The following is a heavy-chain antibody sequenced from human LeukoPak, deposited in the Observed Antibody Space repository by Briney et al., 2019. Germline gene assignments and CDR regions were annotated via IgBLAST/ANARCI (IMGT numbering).Heavy chain of an antibody. CDR3: ARYVVYGSGKYYFDY. D-gene: IGHD3-10*01. CDR2: INYSGST. J-gene: IGHJ4*02. CDR1: GGSVSSTTYY. Sequence: SETLSPTCTVSGGSVSSTTYYWSWIRQPPGKGLEWIASINYSGSTYYNPSLKSRVTISVDTSENQFSLKLSSVTAADTAVYYCARYVVYGSGKYYFDYWSQGTLVTASS. V-gene: IGHV4-39*01.